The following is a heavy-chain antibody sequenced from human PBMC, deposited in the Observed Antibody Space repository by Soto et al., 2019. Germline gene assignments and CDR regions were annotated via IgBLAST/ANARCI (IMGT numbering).Heavy chain of an antibody. CDR3: ARSPRSSPYFDY. CDR2: IYPGDHET. V-gene: IGHV5-51*01. Sequence: PGESLKISCQCSGYTFSNFWIGWVRQLPGKGLEWMGIIYPGDHETRYSPSFHGKVTISADKSINTAYLQWNSLEASDTAFYFCARSPRSSPYFDYWGQGVQVTVSS. D-gene: IGHD6-13*01. J-gene: IGHJ4*02. CDR1: GYTFSNFW.